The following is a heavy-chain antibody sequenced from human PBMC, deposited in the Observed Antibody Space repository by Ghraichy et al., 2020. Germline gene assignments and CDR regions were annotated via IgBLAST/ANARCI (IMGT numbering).Heavy chain of an antibody. CDR1: GFTFSSYA. Sequence: GGSLRLSCAASGFTFSSYAMSWVRQAPGKGLEWVSAISGSGGSTYYADSVKGRFTISRDNSKNTLYLQMNSPRAEDTAVYYCAKDDCSGGSCYLHYFDYWGQGTLVTVSS. D-gene: IGHD2-15*01. V-gene: IGHV3-23*01. J-gene: IGHJ4*02. CDR3: AKDDCSGGSCYLHYFDY. CDR2: ISGSGGST.